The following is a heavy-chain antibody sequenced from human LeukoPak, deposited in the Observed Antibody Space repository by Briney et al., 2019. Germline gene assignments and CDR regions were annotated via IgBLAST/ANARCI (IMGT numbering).Heavy chain of an antibody. Sequence: GSLRLSCAASGFTVSSNYMSWVRQAPGKGLEWVSVIYSGGSTYYADSVKGRFTISRDNSKNTLYLQMNSLRAEDTAVYYCARAGYSSSWYFPYYFDYWGQGTLVTVSS. CDR2: IYSGGST. D-gene: IGHD6-13*01. CDR3: ARAGYSSSWYFPYYFDY. V-gene: IGHV3-53*01. CDR1: GFTVSSNY. J-gene: IGHJ4*02.